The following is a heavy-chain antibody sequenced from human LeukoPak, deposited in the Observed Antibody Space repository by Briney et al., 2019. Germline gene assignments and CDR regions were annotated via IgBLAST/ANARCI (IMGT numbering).Heavy chain of an antibody. D-gene: IGHD6-19*01. CDR1: GFTFSNYY. Sequence: GGSLRLSCAASGFTFSNYYMTWVRQAPGKGLEWVANIEQDGSEKYYVDSVKGRFTISRDNAKNSLFLQMNSLRPEDTAVYYCARISSGWRNWYFDLWGRGTLVTVSS. CDR2: IEQDGSEK. J-gene: IGHJ2*01. V-gene: IGHV3-7*05. CDR3: ARISSGWRNWYFDL.